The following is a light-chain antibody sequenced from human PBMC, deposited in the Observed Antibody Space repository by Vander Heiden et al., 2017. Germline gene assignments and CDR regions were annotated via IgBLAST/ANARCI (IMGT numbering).Light chain of an antibody. V-gene: IGLV1-44*01. Sequence: QSVLTQPPSASGTPRQRVTSSCSGSSSNIGSITVNWYQPLPGTAPNLLIYSNNQRPSGVPDRFSGSKSGTSASLAISGLQSEDEADYYCAAWEDSLNGPVVFGGGTKLTVL. CDR1: SSNIGSIT. CDR2: SNN. J-gene: IGLJ2*01. CDR3: AAWEDSLNGPVV.